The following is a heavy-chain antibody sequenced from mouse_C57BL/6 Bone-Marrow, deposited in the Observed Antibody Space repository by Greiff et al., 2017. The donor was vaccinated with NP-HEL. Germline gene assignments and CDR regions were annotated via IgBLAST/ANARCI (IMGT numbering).Heavy chain of an antibody. V-gene: IGHV1-81*01. J-gene: IGHJ4*01. CDR1: GYTFTSYG. CDR3: ARTGSSFYAMDY. Sequence: VMLVESGAELARPGASVKLSCKASGYTFTSYGISWVKQRTGQGLEWIGEIYPRSGNTYYNEKFKGKATLTADKSSSTAYMELRSLTSEDSAVYFCARTGSSFYAMDYWGQGTSVTVSS. D-gene: IGHD1-1*01. CDR2: IYPRSGNT.